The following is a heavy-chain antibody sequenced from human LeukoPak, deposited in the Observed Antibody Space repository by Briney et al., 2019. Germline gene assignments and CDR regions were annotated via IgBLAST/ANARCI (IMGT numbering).Heavy chain of an antibody. V-gene: IGHV3-53*01. Sequence: PGGSLRLSCVASGFIVSSNYMTWVRQAPGKGLEWVSVIYSDGTTYYAESVKDRITISRDNSKNTVFLQMNSLRAEDTAVYYCARWSLPSGAFDIWGQGTMVTVSS. D-gene: IGHD3-10*01. J-gene: IGHJ3*02. CDR1: GFIVSSNY. CDR3: ARWSLPSGAFDI. CDR2: IYSDGTT.